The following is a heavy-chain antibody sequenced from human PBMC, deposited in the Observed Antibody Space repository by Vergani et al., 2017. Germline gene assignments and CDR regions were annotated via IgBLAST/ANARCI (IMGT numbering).Heavy chain of an antibody. V-gene: IGHV1-18*04. D-gene: IGHD2-2*01. CDR1: GYTFTSYG. CDR3: AGDPDIVVVPAAPYYYYYYGMDV. Sequence: QVQLVQSGAEVKKPGASVKVSCKASGYTFTSYGISWVRQAPGQGLEWMGWISAYNGNTNSAQKLQGRVTMTTDTSTITAYMELMSLRSDDTAVYYCAGDPDIVVVPAAPYYYYYYGMDVWGQGTTVTVSS. CDR2: ISAYNGNT. J-gene: IGHJ6*02.